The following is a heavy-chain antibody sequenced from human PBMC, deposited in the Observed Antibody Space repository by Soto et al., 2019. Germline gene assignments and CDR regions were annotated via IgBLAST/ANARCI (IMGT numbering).Heavy chain of an antibody. Sequence: SVKVSCKASGGTFSSYAISWVRQAPGQGLEWMGGIIPIFGTANYAQKFQGRVTITADKSTSTAYMELSSLRSEDTAVYYCARNYRIYYYYYGMDVWGQGATVTVYS. D-gene: IGHD4-4*01. J-gene: IGHJ6*02. CDR1: GGTFSSYA. V-gene: IGHV1-69*06. CDR3: ARNYRIYYYYYGMDV. CDR2: IIPIFGTA.